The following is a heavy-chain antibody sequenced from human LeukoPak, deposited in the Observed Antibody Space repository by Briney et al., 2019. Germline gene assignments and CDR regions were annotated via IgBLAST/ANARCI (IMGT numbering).Heavy chain of an antibody. D-gene: IGHD2-2*01. J-gene: IGHJ4*02. CDR2: ISSSGSAI. Sequence: GGSLRLSCAASGFTFSSYEMNWVRQAPGKGLEWVSYISSSGSAIYYADTVKGRFTIPRDNAKNSLYLQMNSLRAEDTAVYYCARDYASDYWGQGTLVTVSS. CDR3: ARDYASDY. CDR1: GFTFSSYE. V-gene: IGHV3-48*03.